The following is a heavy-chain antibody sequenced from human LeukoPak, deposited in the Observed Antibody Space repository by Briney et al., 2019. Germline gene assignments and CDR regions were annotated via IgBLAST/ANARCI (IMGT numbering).Heavy chain of an antibody. J-gene: IGHJ5*02. V-gene: IGHV1-2*02. Sequence: ASVKVSCKASGYTFTGYYMHWVRQAPGQGLEWMGWINPNSGGTNYAQKFQGRVTMTRDTSISTAYMELSSLRSEDTAVYYCARTWIHEAYNWFDPWGQGTLVTVSS. CDR2: INPNSGGT. D-gene: IGHD5-18*01. CDR3: ARTWIHEAYNWFDP. CDR1: GYTFTGYY.